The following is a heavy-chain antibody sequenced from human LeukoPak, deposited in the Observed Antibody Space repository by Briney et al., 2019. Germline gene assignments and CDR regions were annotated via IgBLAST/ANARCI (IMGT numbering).Heavy chain of an antibody. CDR3: VRESRGYYLLDY. CDR1: GSTFSNFD. CDR2: ISSSSSST. D-gene: IGHD3-22*01. J-gene: IGHJ4*02. Sequence: GGSLRLSCAASGSTFSNFDMNWVRQAPGKGLEWVSHISSSSSSTYYADSVTGRFTISRDNAKNSLYLQMNSLRDEDTAVYYCVRESRGYYLLDYWGQGTLVTVSS. V-gene: IGHV3-48*02.